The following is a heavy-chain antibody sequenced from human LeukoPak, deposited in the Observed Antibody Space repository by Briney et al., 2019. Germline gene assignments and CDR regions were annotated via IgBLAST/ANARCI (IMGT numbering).Heavy chain of an antibody. CDR2: INPNSGAT. J-gene: IGHJ4*02. Sequence: ASVKASCKPSGYTFTGDYLHWVRQAPGQGLEWMGWINPNSGATNYAQKFQGRVTMTRDTSISTAYMELSRMRSDDTAVYYCARSYTVQGHFDFWGQGTLVTVAS. CDR1: GYTFTGDY. CDR3: ARSYTVQGHFDF. D-gene: IGHD4-11*01. V-gene: IGHV1-2*02.